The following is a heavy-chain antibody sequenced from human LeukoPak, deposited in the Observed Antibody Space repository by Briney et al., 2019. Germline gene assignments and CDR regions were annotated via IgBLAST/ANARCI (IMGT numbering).Heavy chain of an antibody. J-gene: IGHJ3*02. CDR1: GGSISSYY. D-gene: IGHD3-10*01. CDR2: IYYSGGT. V-gene: IGHV4-59*08. Sequence: SETLSLTCTVSGGSISSYYWSWIRQPPGKGLEWIGYIYYSGGTNYNPSLKSRVTISVDTSKNQFSLKLSSVTAADTAVYYCASLVMVRGLPDAFDIWGQGTMVTVSS. CDR3: ASLVMVRGLPDAFDI.